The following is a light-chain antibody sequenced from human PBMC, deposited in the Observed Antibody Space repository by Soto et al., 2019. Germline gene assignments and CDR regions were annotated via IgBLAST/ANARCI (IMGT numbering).Light chain of an antibody. CDR2: GAS. V-gene: IGKV3-20*01. CDR3: QHYGSSPPIT. CDR1: QTVSSNH. Sequence: EVVLTQSPGTLSLSPGERATLSCRASQTVSSNHLIWYQQKPGQAPTLLIYGASSRATGIPDRFSGSASGTDFTLTISKLEPXDFAVYYCQHYGSSPPITFGQGTRLEIK. J-gene: IGKJ5*01.